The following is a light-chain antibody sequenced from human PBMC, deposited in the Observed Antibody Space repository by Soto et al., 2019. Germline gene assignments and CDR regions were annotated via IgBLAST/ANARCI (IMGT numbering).Light chain of an antibody. CDR2: GAS. CDR1: QTVSSTY. J-gene: IGKJ5*01. CDR3: QQYGSSPIT. Sequence: ELVLAQSPATLCLSPGERATLSCRASQTVSSTYLAWYQQKPGQAPRLLIYGASSRATGIPDRFSGTVSGTDFTLTISRLEPEDFAVYYCQQYGSSPITFGQGTRLEIK. V-gene: IGKV3-20*01.